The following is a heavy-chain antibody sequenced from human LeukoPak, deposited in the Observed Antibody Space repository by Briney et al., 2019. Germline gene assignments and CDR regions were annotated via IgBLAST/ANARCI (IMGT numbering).Heavy chain of an antibody. CDR1: GFTFSTYW. J-gene: IGHJ4*02. V-gene: IGHV3-7*04. Sequence: GGSLRLSCAASGFTFSTYWMSRVRQAPGKGLEWVGNIKQDGSKTYYVDSVKGRFTISRDNAKNSLYLQMNSLRAEDTALYYCARDYYASGSHDYWGQGTLVTVSS. D-gene: IGHD3-10*01. CDR2: IKQDGSKT. CDR3: ARDYYASGSHDY.